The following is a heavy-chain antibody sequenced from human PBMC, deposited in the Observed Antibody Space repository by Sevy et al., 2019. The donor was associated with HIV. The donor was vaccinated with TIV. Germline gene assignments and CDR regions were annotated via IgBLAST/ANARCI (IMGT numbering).Heavy chain of an antibody. CDR2: IYYGGTS. D-gene: IGHD2-21*02. CDR1: GGSISSGTYY. V-gene: IGHV4-39*01. Sequence: SETLSLTCTVSGGSISSGTYYWGWIRQPPGKGLEWIGNIYYGGTSYYNPSFKSRVTISVDTSKNQFSLNLRSVTAADTAVFYCARGGGNSEWGYYFDFWGQGTLVTVSS. J-gene: IGHJ4*02. CDR3: ARGGGNSEWGYYFDF.